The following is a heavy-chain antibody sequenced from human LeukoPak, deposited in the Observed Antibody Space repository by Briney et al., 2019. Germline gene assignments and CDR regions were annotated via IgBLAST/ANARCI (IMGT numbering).Heavy chain of an antibody. D-gene: IGHD3-10*01. Sequence: ASVKVSCKASGYTFTSYAMNWVRQAPGQGLEWMGWINTNTGNPTYAQGFTGRFVFSLDTSVSTAYLQISSLKAEDTAVYYCARENEKNTMVRGVIIGEFDPWGQGTLVTVSS. CDR2: INTNTGNP. CDR3: ARENEKNTMVRGVIIGEFDP. V-gene: IGHV7-4-1*02. J-gene: IGHJ5*02. CDR1: GYTFTSYA.